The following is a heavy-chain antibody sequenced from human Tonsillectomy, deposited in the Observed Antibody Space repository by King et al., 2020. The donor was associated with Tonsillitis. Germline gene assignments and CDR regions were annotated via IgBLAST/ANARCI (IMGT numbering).Heavy chain of an antibody. CDR3: ARANYYDFWSGYPYFDY. Sequence: QLQESGPGLVRPSETLSLTCTVSGGSISSSSYYWGWIRQPPGKGLEWIGSIYYSGSTYYNPSLKSRVTISVDTSKNQVSLKLSSVTAADTAVYFCARANYYDFWSGYPYFDYWGQGTLVTVS. D-gene: IGHD3-3*01. V-gene: IGHV4-39*01. J-gene: IGHJ4*02. CDR1: GGSISSSSYY. CDR2: IYYSGST.